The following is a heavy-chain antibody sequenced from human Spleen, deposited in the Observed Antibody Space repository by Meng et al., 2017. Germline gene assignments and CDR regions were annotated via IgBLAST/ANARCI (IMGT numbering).Heavy chain of an antibody. V-gene: IGHV5-51*01. CDR1: GSRSAFYW. Sequence: GESLKISCQGSGSRSAFYWIGWVRQVPGKGLEWMGIIYPYNSETKYNPSFQGHVTISADRSINTAYLQWSSLRTSDTAIYYCARARYSSSWDDGFAVWGQGTKVTVSS. CDR3: ARARYSSSWDDGFAV. CDR2: IYPYNSET. D-gene: IGHD6-13*01. J-gene: IGHJ3*01.